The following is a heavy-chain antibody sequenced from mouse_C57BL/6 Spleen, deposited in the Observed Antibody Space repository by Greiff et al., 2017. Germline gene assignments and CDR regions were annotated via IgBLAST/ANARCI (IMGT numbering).Heavy chain of an antibody. J-gene: IGHJ2*01. D-gene: IGHD2-1*01. CDR2: IYPGDGDT. CDR3: AREDGNYVDY. V-gene: IGHV1-80*01. Sequence: VQRVESGAELVKPGASVKISCKASGYAFSSYWMNWVKQRPGKGLEWIGQIYPGDGDTNYNGKFKGKATLTADKSSSTAYMQLSSLTSEDSAVYFCAREDGNYVDYWGQGTTLTVSS. CDR1: GYAFSSYW.